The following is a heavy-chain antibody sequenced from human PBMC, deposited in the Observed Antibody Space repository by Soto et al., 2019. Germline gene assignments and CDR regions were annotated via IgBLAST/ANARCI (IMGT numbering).Heavy chain of an antibody. CDR2: IFHNGNT. CDR3: GSRSYATDI. V-gene: IGHV4-4*02. D-gene: IGHD3-16*02. J-gene: IGHJ6*02. CDR1: AGSISISNW. Sequence: QVQLQESGPGLVKPSGTLSLTCAVSAGSISISNWWSWARQPPGKGLEWIGEIFHNGNTYSNPSLTGRVTMSVDKSNNQFSLNLNSVTAADTAVYYCGSRSYATDIWGQGTTVTVSS.